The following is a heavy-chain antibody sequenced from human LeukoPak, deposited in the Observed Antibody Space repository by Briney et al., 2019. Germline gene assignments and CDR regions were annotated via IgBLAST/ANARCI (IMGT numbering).Heavy chain of an antibody. CDR2: IKSTTSGGTT. J-gene: IGHJ3*01. D-gene: IGHD1-1*01. V-gene: IGHV3-15*01. CDR1: GFTFSSYA. Sequence: GGSLRLSCSVSGFTFSSYAMSWVRQAPGKGLEWVGRIKSTTSGGTTDYAAPVKGRFSISRDDSKNMLYLQMNSLKTEDTAVYHCATYNRKDAFDFWGRGTMVTVSS. CDR3: ATYNRKDAFDF.